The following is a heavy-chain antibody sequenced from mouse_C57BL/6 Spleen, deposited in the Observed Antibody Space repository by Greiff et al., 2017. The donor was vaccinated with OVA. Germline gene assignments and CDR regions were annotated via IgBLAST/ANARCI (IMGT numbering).Heavy chain of an antibody. V-gene: IGHV1-55*01. D-gene: IGHD1-1*01. Sequence: QVQLQQPGAELVKPGASVKMSCKASGYTFTSYWITWVKQRPGQGLEWIGDIYPGSGSTNYNEKFKSKATLTVDTSSSTAYMQLSSLTSEDSAVYYCAREGITTVVAHWYFDVWGTGTTVTVSS. CDR2: IYPGSGST. CDR1: GYTFTSYW. CDR3: AREGITTVVAHWYFDV. J-gene: IGHJ1*03.